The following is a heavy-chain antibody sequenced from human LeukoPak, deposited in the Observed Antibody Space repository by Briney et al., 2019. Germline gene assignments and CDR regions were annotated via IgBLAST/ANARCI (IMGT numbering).Heavy chain of an antibody. V-gene: IGHV4-59*01. Sequence: SETLSLTCTVSGGSISSYYWSWIRQPPGKGLEWIGYICYSGSTNYNPSLKSRVTISVDTSKNQFSLKLSSVTAADTAVYYCAREESNGMDVWGQGTTVTVSS. CDR1: GGSISSYY. J-gene: IGHJ6*02. CDR3: AREESNGMDV. CDR2: ICYSGST. D-gene: IGHD2/OR15-2a*01.